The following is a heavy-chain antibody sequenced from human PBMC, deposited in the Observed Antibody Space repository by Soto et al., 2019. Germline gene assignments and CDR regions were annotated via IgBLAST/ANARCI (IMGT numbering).Heavy chain of an antibody. D-gene: IGHD1-26*01. CDR1: GFTFSSYG. Sequence: GGSLRLSCAASGFTFSSYGMHWVRQAPGKGLEWVAVIWYDGSNKYYADSVMGRFTISRDNAKNTLYLQMASLRAEDTAVYYCARGDVGAFDLWGQGTMVTVSS. CDR2: IWYDGSNK. CDR3: ARGDVGAFDL. J-gene: IGHJ3*01. V-gene: IGHV3-33*01.